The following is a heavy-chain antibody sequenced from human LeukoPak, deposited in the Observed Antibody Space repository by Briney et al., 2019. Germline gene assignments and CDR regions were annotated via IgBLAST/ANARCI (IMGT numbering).Heavy chain of an antibody. V-gene: IGHV1-18*01. J-gene: IGHJ4*02. Sequence: ASVKVSCKASAYTLTSYGISWVRQAPGQGLEWMGWISAYNGNTNYAQKLQGRVTMTTDTSTSTAYMELRSPRSDDTAVYYCAREFGLGGWYPGDYWGQGTLVTVSS. CDR3: AREFGLGGWYPGDY. D-gene: IGHD6-19*01. CDR1: AYTLTSYG. CDR2: ISAYNGNT.